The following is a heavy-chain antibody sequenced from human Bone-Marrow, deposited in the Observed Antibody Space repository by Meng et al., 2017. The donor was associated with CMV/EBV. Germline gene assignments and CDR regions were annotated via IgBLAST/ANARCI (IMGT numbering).Heavy chain of an antibody. D-gene: IGHD4-11*01. CDR2: ISYDGSNK. Sequence: GESLKISCAASGFTFSSYAMHWVRQAPGKGLEWVAVISYDGSNKYYADSVKGRFTISRDNSKNTLYLQMNSLRAEDTAVYYCARDYWDSNYEDPYYYYGMDVWGQGTTVTVSS. J-gene: IGHJ6*02. CDR1: GFTFSSYA. V-gene: IGHV3-30-3*01. CDR3: ARDYWDSNYEDPYYYYGMDV.